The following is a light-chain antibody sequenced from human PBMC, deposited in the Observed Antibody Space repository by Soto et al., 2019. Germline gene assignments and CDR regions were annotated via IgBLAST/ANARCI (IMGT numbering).Light chain of an antibody. J-gene: IGLJ2*01. Sequence: QSALTQPASVSGSPGQSITISCTGTSSDIGSYNLVSWYQQHPGKAPQLIIYEGSKRPPGISNRFSAAKSGNTASLTISGLQAEDEAEYYCCSYAGRRTFGAIFGGGTKVTV. CDR1: SSDIGSYNL. CDR2: EGS. CDR3: CSYAGRRTFGAI. V-gene: IGLV2-23*03.